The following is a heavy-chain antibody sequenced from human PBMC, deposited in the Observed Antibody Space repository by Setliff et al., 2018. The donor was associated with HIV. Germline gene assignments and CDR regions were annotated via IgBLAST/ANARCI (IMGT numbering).Heavy chain of an antibody. D-gene: IGHD3-10*01. CDR2: MYLTGST. J-gene: IGHJ4*02. V-gene: IGHV4-61*02. CDR1: GASISSGSFY. Sequence: SETLSLTCTVSGASISSGSFYWSWIRQPAGKGLEWIGRMYLTGSTNYNPSLESRVTISVDTSKNQFSLNLSSVTAADTAVYYCARGLTHYYGSGSLGIQYFGYWGQGTLVTVSS. CDR3: ARGLTHYYGSGSLGIQYFGY.